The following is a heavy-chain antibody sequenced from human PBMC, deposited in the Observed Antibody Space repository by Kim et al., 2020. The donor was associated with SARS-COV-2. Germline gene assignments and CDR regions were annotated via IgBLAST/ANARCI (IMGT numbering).Heavy chain of an antibody. Sequence: GGSLRLSCAASGFTFRSYGMHWVRQAPGKGLEWVAVLWYDGSNKYYADSVKGRFTISRDNSKNTLYLQMNSLRAEDTAVYYCARDSYCSSTSCDPAFDYWGQGTLVTVSS. D-gene: IGHD2-2*01. CDR2: LWYDGSNK. CDR3: ARDSYCSSTSCDPAFDY. CDR1: GFTFRSYG. V-gene: IGHV3-33*01. J-gene: IGHJ4*02.